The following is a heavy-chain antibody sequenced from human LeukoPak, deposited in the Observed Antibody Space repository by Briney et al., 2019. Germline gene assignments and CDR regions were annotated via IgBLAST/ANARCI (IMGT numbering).Heavy chain of an antibody. Sequence: PGGSLRLSCAASGFTFSSYRMNWVRQAPGKGLEWVSSISGSSSYIYYADSVKGRFTISRDNAKNSLYLQMNSLRAEDTAVYYCARDPPRDYHFDYWGQGTLVTVSS. V-gene: IGHV3-21*01. J-gene: IGHJ4*02. CDR1: GFTFSSYR. CDR3: ARDPPRDYHFDY. CDR2: ISGSSSYI. D-gene: IGHD3-16*01.